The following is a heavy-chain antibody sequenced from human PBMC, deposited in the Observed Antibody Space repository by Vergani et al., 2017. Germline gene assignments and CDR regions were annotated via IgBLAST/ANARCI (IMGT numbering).Heavy chain of an antibody. CDR1: GGSFSGYY. V-gene: IGHV4-34*01. J-gene: IGHJ6*02. CDR3: ARVPIVLPAAIRFFVQHDGMDV. D-gene: IGHD2-2*01. CDR2: INHSGST. Sequence: QVQLQQWGAGLLKPSETLSLTCAVYGGSFSGYYWSWIRQPPGKGLEWIGEINHSGSTNYNPSLKSRVTISVDTSKNQFSLKLSSVTAADTAVYYCARVPIVLPAAIRFFVQHDGMDVWGQGTTVTVSS.